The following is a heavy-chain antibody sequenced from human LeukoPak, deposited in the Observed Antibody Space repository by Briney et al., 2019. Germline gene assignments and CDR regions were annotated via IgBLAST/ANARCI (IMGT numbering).Heavy chain of an antibody. J-gene: IGHJ4*02. CDR1: GFTFSTFA. Sequence: GGSLRLSCAASGFTFSTFAMNWVRQGPGKGLEWVAVISDSGGITYYADSLKGRFTISRDNSRNTMDLQMNSLRAEDTALYYCARCDSSRWNGIDYWGQGTLVTVSS. CDR3: ARCDSSRWNGIDY. D-gene: IGHD6-13*01. CDR2: ISDSGGIT. V-gene: IGHV3-23*01.